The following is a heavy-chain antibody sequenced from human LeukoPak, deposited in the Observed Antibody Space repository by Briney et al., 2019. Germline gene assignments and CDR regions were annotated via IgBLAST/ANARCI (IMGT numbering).Heavy chain of an antibody. J-gene: IGHJ4*02. V-gene: IGHV3-21*01. Sequence: GGSLRLSCATSGFTFDKYFIHWVRQAPGKGLDWVSSISGTSTYIDYADSVKGRFTVSRDNAKNSLYLQMNSLRVEDTAVYYCVRDHQLRDPGCWGQGTLVTVSS. CDR3: VRDHQLRDPGC. CDR1: GFTFDKYF. D-gene: IGHD5-24*01. CDR2: ISGTSTYI.